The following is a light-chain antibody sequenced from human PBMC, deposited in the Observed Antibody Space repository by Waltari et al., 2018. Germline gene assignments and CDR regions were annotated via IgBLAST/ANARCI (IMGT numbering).Light chain of an antibody. J-gene: IGKJ4*01. CDR1: QSITNY. Sequence: EIVLTQSPATLSLSPGERATLSCRASQSITNYLAWYQQKRSQAPRLLISDASNRATGIPARFSGSGSGTDFTLTISGLEPEDFAVYYCQQRSNWPLLTFGGGTKVEIK. V-gene: IGKV3-11*01. CDR2: DAS. CDR3: QQRSNWPLLT.